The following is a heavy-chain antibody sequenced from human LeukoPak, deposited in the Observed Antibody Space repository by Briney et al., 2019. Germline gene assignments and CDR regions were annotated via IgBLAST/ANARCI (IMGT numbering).Heavy chain of an antibody. CDR2: ISGSGGNT. D-gene: IGHD1-1*01. J-gene: IGHJ4*02. CDR1: GFTFSTYV. Sequence: PGGSLRLSCAASGFTFSTYVMSWVRQAPGKGLEWVSAISGSGGNTYYADSVKGRFTISRDNSKNTLYLQMNSLGADDTAVYYCAKGNWRYFDYWGQGTQVTVSS. V-gene: IGHV3-23*01. CDR3: AKGNWRYFDY.